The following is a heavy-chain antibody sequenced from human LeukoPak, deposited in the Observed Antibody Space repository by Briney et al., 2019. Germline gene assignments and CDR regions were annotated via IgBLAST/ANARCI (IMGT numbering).Heavy chain of an antibody. V-gene: IGHV4-61*02. CDR1: GGSISSGSYY. Sequence: SQTLSLTCTVSGGSISSGSYYWSWIRQPAGKGLEWIGRIYTSGSTNYNPSLKSRVTISVDTSKNQFSLKLSSVSAADTAVYYCARGWIANRLYFDYWGQGTLVTVSS. CDR2: IYTSGST. D-gene: IGHD2-21*01. CDR3: ARGWIANRLYFDY. J-gene: IGHJ4*02.